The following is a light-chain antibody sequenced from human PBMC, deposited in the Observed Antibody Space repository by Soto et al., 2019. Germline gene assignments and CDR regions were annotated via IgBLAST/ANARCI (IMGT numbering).Light chain of an antibody. CDR2: GAS. J-gene: IGKJ1*01. V-gene: IGKV3-20*01. CDR1: QSVSSSY. Sequence: EIVLTQSPCTLSVSPGERATLSCRAIQSVSSSYLAWYQQKPGQAPRLLIYGASSRATGIPDRFSGSGSGTDFTLTISRLEPEDFAVYYCQQYGSSPWTFGQGTKVDIK. CDR3: QQYGSSPWT.